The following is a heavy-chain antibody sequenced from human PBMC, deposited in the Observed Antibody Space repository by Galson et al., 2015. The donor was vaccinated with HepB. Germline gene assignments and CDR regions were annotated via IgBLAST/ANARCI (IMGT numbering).Heavy chain of an antibody. CDR3: ARQVDRDGYNAFDWFDP. CDR1: GGSISSSSYY. Sequence: SETLSLTCTVSGGSISSSSYYWGWIRQPPGKGLEWIGSIYYSGSTYYNPSLKSRVTISVDTSKNQFSLKLSSVTAADTAVYYCARQVDRDGYNAFDWFDPWGQGTLVTVSS. V-gene: IGHV4-39*01. CDR2: IYYSGST. D-gene: IGHD5-24*01. J-gene: IGHJ5*02.